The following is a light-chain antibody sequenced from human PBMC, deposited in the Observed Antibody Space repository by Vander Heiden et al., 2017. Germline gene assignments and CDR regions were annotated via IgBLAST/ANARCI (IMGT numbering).Light chain of an antibody. V-gene: IGKV1-39*01. J-gene: IGKJ3*01. CDR2: AAS. Sequence: DIHMTQSPSPLSASVGDRVTITCRASQSISSYLNWYQQKPGKAPKLLIYAASSLQSGVPSRFSGSGSGTDFTLTISSLQPEDFATYYCQQSYSTPFTFGPGTKVDIK. CDR3: QQSYSTPFT. CDR1: QSISSY.